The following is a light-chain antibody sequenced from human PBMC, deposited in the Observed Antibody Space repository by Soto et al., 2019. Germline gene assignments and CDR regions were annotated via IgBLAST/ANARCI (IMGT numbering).Light chain of an antibody. J-gene: IGKJ1*01. Sequence: EIVLTQSPGTLSLSPGERATLSCRASQSVSSSYLAWYQQKPGQAPRLLIYGASSRATGIPDRFSGSGSGTDFTLTISRLEPEDFAVYYCQQYGSXDKTFGQGTKVDIK. CDR2: GAS. V-gene: IGKV3-20*01. CDR3: QQYGSXDKT. CDR1: QSVSSSY.